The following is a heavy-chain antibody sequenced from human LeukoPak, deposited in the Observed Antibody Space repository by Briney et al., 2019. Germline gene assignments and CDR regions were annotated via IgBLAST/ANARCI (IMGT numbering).Heavy chain of an antibody. Sequence: GGSLRLSCAASGFTFSSYEMNWVRQAPGKGLEWVSYISSSGSTIYYADSVKGRFTISRDNAKNSLYLQMNSLRAEDTAVYYCARGDYDYVSGSYPPRGGYWGQGTLVTVSS. V-gene: IGHV3-48*03. D-gene: IGHD3-16*02. CDR3: ARGDYDYVSGSYPPRGGY. J-gene: IGHJ4*02. CDR1: GFTFSSYE. CDR2: ISSSGSTI.